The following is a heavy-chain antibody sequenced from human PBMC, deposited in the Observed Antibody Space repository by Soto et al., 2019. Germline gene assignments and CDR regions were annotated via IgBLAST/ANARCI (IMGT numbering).Heavy chain of an antibody. V-gene: IGHV3-23*01. J-gene: IGHJ4*02. D-gene: IGHD2-21*01. CDR2: ISNTGRTT. Sequence: GGSLRLSCPASPVTFSTSSMNSVRQPLGKGLEWVSVISNTGRTTYYADSVDGRFTISSDNSMNTLYLHLNSLRAEDTAVYYCAKDSVRISYSALWGQGTLVTVSS. CDR1: PVTFSTSS. CDR3: AKDSVRISYSAL.